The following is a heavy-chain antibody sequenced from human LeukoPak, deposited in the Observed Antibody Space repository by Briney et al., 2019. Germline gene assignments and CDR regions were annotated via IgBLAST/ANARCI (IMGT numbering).Heavy chain of an antibody. CDR2: FYYSGNT. CDR1: GGSISPYY. D-gene: IGHD3-16*02. V-gene: IGHV4-59*01. Sequence: SETLSLTCTVSGGSISPYYWSWIRQPPGKGLELIGYFYYSGNTNYNPSLKSRVTISGDTSKNQFSLNLSSVTAADTAVYYCAREVVNTYRYDYWGQGTLVAVSS. CDR3: AREVVNTYRYDY. J-gene: IGHJ4*02.